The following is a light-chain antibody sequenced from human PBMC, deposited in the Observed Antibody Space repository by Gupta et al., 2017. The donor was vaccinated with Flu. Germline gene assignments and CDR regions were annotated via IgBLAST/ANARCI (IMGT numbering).Light chain of an antibody. Sequence: GHSITISRSGTSSDLQTYNLVSWYQQHPGEAPKLIIYEVAKRPSGVSNRFSGSKSGSTASLTISGLQAEDEADYYCCSYAGGYVFGVGTKVTVL. CDR2: EVA. V-gene: IGLV2-23*02. J-gene: IGLJ1*01. CDR3: CSYAGGYV. CDR1: SSDLQTYNL.